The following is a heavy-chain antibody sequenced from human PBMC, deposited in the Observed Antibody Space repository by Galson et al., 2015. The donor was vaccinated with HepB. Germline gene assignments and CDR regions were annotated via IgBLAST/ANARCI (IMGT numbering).Heavy chain of an antibody. CDR1: GFTFRTYT. Sequence: SLRLSCAASGFTFRTYTFHWFRQAPGKGLEWVAPISSDGSKNNYADSARGRFTISRDNSWNTVYLQMSSLRPEDTAVYYCARAENCGGGECWLVDSWGPGTLVTVSS. CDR3: ARAENCGGGECWLVDS. J-gene: IGHJ5*01. V-gene: IGHV3-30*04. D-gene: IGHD2-21*01. CDR2: ISSDGSKN.